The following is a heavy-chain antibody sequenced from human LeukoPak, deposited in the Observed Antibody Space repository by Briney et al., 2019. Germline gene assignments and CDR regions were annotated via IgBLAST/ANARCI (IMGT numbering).Heavy chain of an antibody. J-gene: IGHJ5*02. Sequence: SVKVSCKASGGTFSSYAISWVRQAPGQGLEWLGGIIPIFGTANYAQKFQGRVTITTDESTSTAYMELSSLRSEDTAVYYCARDLGYYDFWSGSAGPGNWFDPWGQGTLVTVSS. D-gene: IGHD3-3*01. CDR2: IIPIFGTA. CDR3: ARDLGYYDFWSGSAGPGNWFDP. V-gene: IGHV1-69*05. CDR1: GGTFSSYA.